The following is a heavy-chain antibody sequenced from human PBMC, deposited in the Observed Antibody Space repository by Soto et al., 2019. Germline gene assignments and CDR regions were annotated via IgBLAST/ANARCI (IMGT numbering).Heavy chain of an antibody. V-gene: IGHV4-31*03. CDR1: GGSISSGCHY. CDR2: IYYNGRT. CDR3: ARGGLVVTTLMGSFDV. J-gene: IGHJ3*01. Sequence: PSETLSLTGSVSGGSISSGCHYWTWIRQHAGKGLEWIGEIYYNGRTNYNPSLKSRVSISVDTSKNQFSLRLTSVTAADTAVYHCARGGLVVTTLMGSFDVWGQGTMVTVSS. D-gene: IGHD2-21*02.